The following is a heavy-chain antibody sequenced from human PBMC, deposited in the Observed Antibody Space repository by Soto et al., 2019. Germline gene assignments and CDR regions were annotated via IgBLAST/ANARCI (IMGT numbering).Heavy chain of an antibody. CDR1: GGTFSSYA. D-gene: IGHD3-3*01. V-gene: IGHV1-69*12. J-gene: IGHJ6*02. CDR3: ARGGTSFGVVIIAPSHGMDV. CDR2: IIPIFGTA. Sequence: QVQLVQSGAEVKKPGSSVKVSCKASGGTFSSYAISWVRQAPGQGLEWMGGIIPIFGTANYEQKFQGRVTITADESTSTAYMELSSLRSEDTAVYYCARGGTSFGVVIIAPSHGMDVWGQGTTVTVSS.